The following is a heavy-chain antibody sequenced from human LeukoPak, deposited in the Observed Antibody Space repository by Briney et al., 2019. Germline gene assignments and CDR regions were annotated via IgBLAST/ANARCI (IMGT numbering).Heavy chain of an antibody. Sequence: PGRSLRLSCAASGFTFSSYGMHWVRQAPGKGLEWVAVISYDGSNKYYADSVKGRFTISRDNSKNTLYLQMNSLRAEDTAVYYCAKGGWYYGSGGYDAFDICGQGTMVTVSS. CDR3: AKGGWYYGSGGYDAFDI. D-gene: IGHD3-10*01. CDR2: ISYDGSNK. CDR1: GFTFSSYG. V-gene: IGHV3-30*18. J-gene: IGHJ3*02.